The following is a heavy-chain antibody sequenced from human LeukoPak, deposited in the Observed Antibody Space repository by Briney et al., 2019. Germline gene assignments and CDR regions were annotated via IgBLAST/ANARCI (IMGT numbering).Heavy chain of an antibody. CDR2: ISYDGSNK. D-gene: IGHD6-19*01. CDR1: RFAFSSCG. Sequence: GGSLRLSCAASRFAFSSCGMYWVRQAPGKGLGWVPAISYDGSNKYYADSVKGRFTISRDNSKNTLFLEMNSLRAEGTAVYYCAKALTSGWYLDAFNVWGQGTMVTVSS. CDR3: AKALTSGWYLDAFNV. V-gene: IGHV3-30*18. J-gene: IGHJ3*01.